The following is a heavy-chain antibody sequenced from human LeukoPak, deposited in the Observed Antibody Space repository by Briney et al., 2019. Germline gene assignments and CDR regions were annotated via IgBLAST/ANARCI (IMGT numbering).Heavy chain of an antibody. CDR3: ARDRGIVGTTGYYYMDV. Sequence: AGGSLRLSCAASGFTFSSYSMNWVRQAPGKGLEWVSSISSSSSYIHYADSVKGRFTISRDNAKNSVYLQMNSLRAEDTAVYYCARDRGIVGTTGYYYMDVWGKGTTVTVSS. D-gene: IGHD1-26*01. CDR1: GFTFSSYS. J-gene: IGHJ6*03. CDR2: ISSSSSYI. V-gene: IGHV3-21*01.